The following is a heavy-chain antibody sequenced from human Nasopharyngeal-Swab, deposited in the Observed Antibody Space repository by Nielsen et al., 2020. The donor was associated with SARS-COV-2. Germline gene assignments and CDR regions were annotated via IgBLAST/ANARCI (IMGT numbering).Heavy chain of an antibody. CDR2: INHSGST. CDR3: ARGGRGLLGY. D-gene: IGHD3-10*01. J-gene: IGHJ4*02. CDR1: GGSFSGYY. V-gene: IGHV4-34*01. Sequence: SETLSLTCAVYGGSFSGYYWSWIRQPPGKGLEWIGEINHSGSTNYIPSLKSRLTISVDTSKNQFSLKLSSVTAADTAVYYCARGGRGLLGYWGQGTLVTVSS.